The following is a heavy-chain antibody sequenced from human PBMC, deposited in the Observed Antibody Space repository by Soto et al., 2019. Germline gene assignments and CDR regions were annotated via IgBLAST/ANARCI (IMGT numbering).Heavy chain of an antibody. Sequence: QVQLVESGGGVVQPGRSLRLSCAASGFTFSSYGMHWVRQAPGKGLEWVAVIWYDGSNKYYADSVKGRFTISRDNSKNTLYLQMNSLRAEDTAVYYCARDLEQQLPQYYFDYWGQGTLVTVSS. V-gene: IGHV3-33*01. CDR3: ARDLEQQLPQYYFDY. CDR2: IWYDGSNK. CDR1: GFTFSSYG. J-gene: IGHJ4*02. D-gene: IGHD6-13*01.